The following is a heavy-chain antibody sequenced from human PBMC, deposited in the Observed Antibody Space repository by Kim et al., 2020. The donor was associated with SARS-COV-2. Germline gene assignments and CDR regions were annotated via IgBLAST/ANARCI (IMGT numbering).Heavy chain of an antibody. J-gene: IGHJ4*02. Sequence: YYADSVKGRFTIYRDNSKNTLYLQMSSLRAEDTAVYYCVVIAAAAPCFDYWGQGTLVTVSS. D-gene: IGHD6-13*01. CDR3: VVIAAAAPCFDY. V-gene: IGHV3-64D*09.